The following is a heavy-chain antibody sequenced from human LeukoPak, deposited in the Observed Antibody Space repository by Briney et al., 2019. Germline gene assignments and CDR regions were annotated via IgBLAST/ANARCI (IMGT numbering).Heavy chain of an antibody. V-gene: IGHV3-48*04. CDR2: ISSSSSTI. Sequence: GGSLRLSCAASGFTFSSYSMNWVRQAPGKGLEWVSYISSSSSTIYYADSVKGRFTISRDNAKNSLYLQMNSLRAEDTAVYYCARASRVVLMVYAIPAYYYYMDAWGKGTTVTVSS. D-gene: IGHD2-8*01. CDR1: GFTFSSYS. CDR3: ARASRVVLMVYAIPAYYYYMDA. J-gene: IGHJ6*03.